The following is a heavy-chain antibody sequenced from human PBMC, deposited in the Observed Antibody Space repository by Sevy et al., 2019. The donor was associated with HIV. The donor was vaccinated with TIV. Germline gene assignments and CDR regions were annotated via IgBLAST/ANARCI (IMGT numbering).Heavy chain of an antibody. V-gene: IGHV3-30*04. J-gene: IGHJ4*02. Sequence: GGSLRLSCAASGFTFSSYAMHWVRQAPGKGLEWVAVISYDGSNKYYADSVKGRFTISRDNSKNTRYLQMNSLRAEDTAVYYCARGVEGITIHIDYWGQGTLVTVSS. D-gene: IGHD3-3*01. CDR3: ARGVEGITIHIDY. CDR2: ISYDGSNK. CDR1: GFTFSSYA.